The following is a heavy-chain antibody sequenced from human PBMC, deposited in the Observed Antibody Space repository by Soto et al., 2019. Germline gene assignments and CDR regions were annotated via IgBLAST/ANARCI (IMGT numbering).Heavy chain of an antibody. CDR2: MNPNSGNT. Sequence: QVQLVQSWAEVKEPGASVKVSCKASRYTFPSYDINWVRQATGQGLEWLGWMNPNSGNTGYAQKFQGRVTMTRNTSISTAYMELSSLRSVDTAVYYCAREHYGNSAWFDPWGQGTLVTVSS. D-gene: IGHD3-10*01. V-gene: IGHV1-8*01. CDR1: RYTFPSYD. J-gene: IGHJ5*02. CDR3: AREHYGNSAWFDP.